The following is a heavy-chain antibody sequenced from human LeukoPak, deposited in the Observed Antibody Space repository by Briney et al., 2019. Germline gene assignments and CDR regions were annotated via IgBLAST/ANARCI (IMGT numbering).Heavy chain of an antibody. Sequence: ASVKDSCKASTYTFTNYYIHWVRQAPVQGLEWMGLINPSCGYTTYPQKFQGRVTMTRDTPTSTVYMELNSLRSEDTAVYYCVFPGGDYVYFDYWGLGTLVTVSS. J-gene: IGHJ4*02. V-gene: IGHV1-46*01. CDR1: TYTFTNYY. D-gene: IGHD4-17*01. CDR2: INPSCGYT. CDR3: VFPGGDYVYFDY.